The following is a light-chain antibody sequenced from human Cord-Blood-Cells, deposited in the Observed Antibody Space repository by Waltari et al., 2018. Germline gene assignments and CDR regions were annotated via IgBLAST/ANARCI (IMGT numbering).Light chain of an antibody. Sequence: EIVMTQSPATLSVSPGVRATLSCRASQSVSSNLAWYQQKLGQAPRLLIYGASTRATGIPARFSGSGSGTEFSLTISSLQSEDFAVYYCQQYNNWPYTFGQQTKLEIK. V-gene: IGKV3-15*01. J-gene: IGKJ2*01. CDR2: GAS. CDR3: QQYNNWPYT. CDR1: QSVSSN.